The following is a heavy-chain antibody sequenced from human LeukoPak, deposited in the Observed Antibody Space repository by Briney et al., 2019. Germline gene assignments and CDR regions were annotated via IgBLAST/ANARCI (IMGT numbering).Heavy chain of an antibody. Sequence: PGGSLXLSCAASGFTFDDYGMSWVRQAPGKGLEWGSGINWNGGSTDYADSVKGRFTISRDNAKNSLYLQMNSLRAEETALYYCARDLVYYDYVWGIYRRGAPFDYWGQGTLVTVSS. V-gene: IGHV3-20*04. CDR3: ARDLVYYDYVWGIYRRGAPFDY. CDR2: INWNGGST. CDR1: GFTFDDYG. J-gene: IGHJ4*02. D-gene: IGHD3-16*02.